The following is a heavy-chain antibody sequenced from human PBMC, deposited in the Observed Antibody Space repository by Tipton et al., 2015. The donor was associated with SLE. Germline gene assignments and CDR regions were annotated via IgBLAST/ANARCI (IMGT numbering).Heavy chain of an antibody. D-gene: IGHD2-2*01. CDR3: ARTWVVVPALFDP. V-gene: IGHV4-61*02. CDR2: IYTSGST. Sequence: LYCTVSGGSISSGSYYWSWIRQPAGKGLEWIGRIYTSGSTTYNPSLKSRVTISVDTSKNQFSLKLSSVTAADTAVYYCARTWVVVPALFDPWGQGTLFTVSS. J-gene: IGHJ5*02. CDR1: GGSISSGSYY.